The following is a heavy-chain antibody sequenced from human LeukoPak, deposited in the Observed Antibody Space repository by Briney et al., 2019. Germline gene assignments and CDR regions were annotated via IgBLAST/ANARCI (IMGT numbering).Heavy chain of an antibody. V-gene: IGHV3-20*04. CDR1: GSTFEDHG. CDR3: AMGDSSGWYFYY. CDR2: INWDGGST. J-gene: IGHJ4*02. Sequence: GGSLRLSCAASGSTFEDHGMSWVRQVPGKGLEWVAGINWDGGSTGYADSVKGRFTISRDNAKNSQFLQMNSLRVEDTALYFCAMGDSSGWYFYYWGQGTLVTVSS. D-gene: IGHD6-19*01.